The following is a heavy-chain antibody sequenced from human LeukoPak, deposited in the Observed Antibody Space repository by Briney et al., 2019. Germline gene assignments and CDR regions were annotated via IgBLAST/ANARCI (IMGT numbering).Heavy chain of an antibody. CDR2: VNSDGSYT. CDR3: ARALVGGYYYGMDV. J-gene: IGHJ6*02. V-gene: IGHV3-74*01. CDR1: GFTFISYW. Sequence: PGGSLRLSRAAAGFTFISYWMCWVRQAPGKGLVWVSRVNSDGSYTSYADSVKGRFTISRDNAKNTLYLQMNSLRAEDTAVYYCARALVGGYYYGMDVWGQGTTVTVSS. D-gene: IGHD2-15*01.